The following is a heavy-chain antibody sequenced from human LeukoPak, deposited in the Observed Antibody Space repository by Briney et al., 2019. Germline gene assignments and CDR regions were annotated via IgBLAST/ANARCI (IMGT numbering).Heavy chain of an antibody. CDR1: GFTFSSYD. Sequence: PAGTLRLPCAASGFTFSSYDRSWVRQAPGKGLEWVSGISDSGSTTYHADYVKGRFTISRDKSKNTLYLQMNSLRAEDTAVYYCSKDGPQTGYSTGWFDYWGQGTLVTVSS. CDR3: SKDGPQTGYSTGWFDY. D-gene: IGHD6-19*01. CDR2: ISDSGSTT. V-gene: IGHV3-23*01. J-gene: IGHJ4*02.